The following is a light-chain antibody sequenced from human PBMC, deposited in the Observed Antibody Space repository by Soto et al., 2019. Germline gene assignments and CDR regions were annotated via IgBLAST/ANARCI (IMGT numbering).Light chain of an antibody. CDR1: QSVSSS. CDR3: QQRSNWPIT. Sequence: EIVLTQSPATLSLSPGERATLSCRASQSVSSSLAWYQQKPGQAPSLLIYAASSRATGIPARFSGSGSGTDFTLTISSLEPEDFAVYYCQQRSNWPITFGQGTRLEIK. J-gene: IGKJ5*01. V-gene: IGKV3-11*01. CDR2: AAS.